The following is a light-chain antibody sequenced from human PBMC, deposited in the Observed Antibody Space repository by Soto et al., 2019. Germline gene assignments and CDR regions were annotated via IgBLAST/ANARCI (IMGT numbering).Light chain of an antibody. CDR1: SSDVGGYNY. CDR3: CSYAGSYTFGV. J-gene: IGLJ1*01. CDR2: DVS. Sequence: ALTHPRSVSGSPGQSVTSSCTGTSSDVGGYNYVSWYQQHPGKAPKLMIYDVSKRPSGVPVRFSGSNSGNTASLTISGLQAEDEADYYCCSYAGSYTFGVFGTGTKVTVL. V-gene: IGLV2-11*01.